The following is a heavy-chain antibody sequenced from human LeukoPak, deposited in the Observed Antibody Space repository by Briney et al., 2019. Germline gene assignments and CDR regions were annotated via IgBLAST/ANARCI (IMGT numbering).Heavy chain of an antibody. CDR3: ARHFRYCSSTSCYLWFDP. CDR1: GGSFSGYY. V-gene: IGHV4-34*01. D-gene: IGHD2-2*01. J-gene: IGHJ5*02. CDR2: IYYSGST. Sequence: SETLSLTCAVYGGSFSGYYWSWIRQPPGKGLEWIGYIYYSGSTKYNPSLKSRVTISVDTSKNQFSLKLSSVTAADTAVYYCARHFRYCSSTSCYLWFDPWGQGTLVTVSS.